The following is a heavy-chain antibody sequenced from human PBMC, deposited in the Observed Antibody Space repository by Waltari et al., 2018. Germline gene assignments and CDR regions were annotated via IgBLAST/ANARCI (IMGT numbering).Heavy chain of an antibody. V-gene: IGHV4-59*01. CDR2: IYYSGST. J-gene: IGHJ4*02. CDR3: AREGIAAAGDYFDY. D-gene: IGHD6-13*01. CDR1: GGSISSYY. Sequence: QVQLQESGPGLVKPSETLSLTCTVSGGSISSYYWSWIRQPPGKGLDWIGYIYYSGSTNYTPSLKSRVTISVDTSKNQFSLKLSSVTAADTAVYYCAREGIAAAGDYFDYWGQGTLVTVSS.